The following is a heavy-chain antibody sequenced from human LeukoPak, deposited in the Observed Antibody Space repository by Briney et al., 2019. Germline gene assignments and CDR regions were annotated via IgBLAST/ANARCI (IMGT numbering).Heavy chain of an antibody. CDR3: ARDPTPYSSTVFDY. CDR1: GGTFSSYD. V-gene: IGHV1-69*06. Sequence: ASVKVSCKASGGTFSSYDIGWVRQAPGQGLGWMGGIMPMFGKTNYAQKFQGRVTTTADKATSTAYMELSSLRSDDTAVYYCARDPTPYSSTVFDYWGQGTLVTVSS. CDR2: IMPMFGKT. J-gene: IGHJ4*02. D-gene: IGHD6-19*01.